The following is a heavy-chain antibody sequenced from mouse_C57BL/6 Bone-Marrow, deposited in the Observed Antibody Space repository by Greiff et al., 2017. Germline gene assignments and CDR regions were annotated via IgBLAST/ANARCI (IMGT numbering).Heavy chain of an antibody. CDR2: IWTGGGT. CDR1: GFSFTSYA. CDR3: ARKRYDYDGFAY. Sequence: VKLVESGPGLVAPSQSLSITCTVSGFSFTSYAISWVRQPPGKGLEWLGVIWTGGGTNYTSALKSRLSISKDNSKSQVFLKMNSLQTDDTARYYCARKRYDYDGFAYWGQGTLVTVSA. D-gene: IGHD2-4*01. V-gene: IGHV2-9-1*01. J-gene: IGHJ3*01.